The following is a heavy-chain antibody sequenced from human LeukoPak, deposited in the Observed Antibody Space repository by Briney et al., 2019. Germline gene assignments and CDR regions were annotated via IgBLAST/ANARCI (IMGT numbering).Heavy chain of an antibody. Sequence: SETLSLTCTASGGSISSYYWSWIRQPPGKGLEWIGYIYTSGSTNYNPSLKSRVNISVDTSKNQFSLKLSSVTAAATAVYYCARLTGYGTPVDYWGQGTLVTVSS. J-gene: IGHJ4*02. CDR3: ARLTGYGTPVDY. CDR1: GGSISSYY. V-gene: IGHV4-4*09. D-gene: IGHD1-14*01. CDR2: IYTSGST.